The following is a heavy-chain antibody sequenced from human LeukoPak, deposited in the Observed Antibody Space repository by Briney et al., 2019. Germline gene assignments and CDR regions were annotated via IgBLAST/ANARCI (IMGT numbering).Heavy chain of an antibody. CDR3: ARDPGPHYDFWSGVYYYMDV. CDR1: GGSIGSYY. J-gene: IGHJ6*03. V-gene: IGHV4-59*01. Sequence: SETLSLTCTVSGGSIGSYYWSWIRQPAGKGLEWIGYIYYSGSTNYNPSLKSRVTISVDTSKNQFSLKLSSVTAADAAVYYCARDPGPHYDFWSGVYYYMDVWGKGTTVTVSS. CDR2: IYYSGST. D-gene: IGHD3-3*01.